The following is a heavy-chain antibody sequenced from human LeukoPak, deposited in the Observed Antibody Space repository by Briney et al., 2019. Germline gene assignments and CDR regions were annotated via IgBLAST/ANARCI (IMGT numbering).Heavy chain of an antibody. J-gene: IGHJ6*02. CDR2: ISGDGGST. CDR1: GFTFDDYA. V-gene: IGHV3-43*02. D-gene: IGHD3-9*01. CDR3: AKDIGSGYFDWLLSGAAYGMDV. Sequence: GGSLRLSCAASGFTFDDYAMHWVRQAPGKGLEWVSLISGDGGSTYYADSVKGRFTISRDNSKNSLYLQMNSLRTEDTALYYCAKDIGSGYFDWLLSGAAYGMDVWGQGTTVTVSS.